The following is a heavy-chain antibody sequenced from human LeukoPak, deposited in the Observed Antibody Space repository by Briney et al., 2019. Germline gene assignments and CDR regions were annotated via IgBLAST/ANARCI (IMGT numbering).Heavy chain of an antibody. V-gene: IGHV1-8*01. J-gene: IGHJ6*03. Sequence: ASVKVSCKASGYTFTSYDINWVRQATGQGLEWMGWMNPNSGNTGYAQKFQGRVTMTRNTSISTAYMELSSLRSEDTAVYYCARAVGDILTGYYYYMDVWGKGTTVTISS. CDR3: ARAVGDILTGYYYYMDV. CDR1: GYTFTSYD. CDR2: MNPNSGNT. D-gene: IGHD3-9*01.